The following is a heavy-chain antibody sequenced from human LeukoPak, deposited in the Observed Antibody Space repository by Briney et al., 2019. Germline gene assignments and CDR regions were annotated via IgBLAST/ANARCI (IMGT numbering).Heavy chain of an antibody. V-gene: IGHV4-59*11. CDR1: GGSISSHY. D-gene: IGHD2-2*01. CDR2: IYYSGST. J-gene: IGHJ3*02. CDR3: ARETYLGAFDI. Sequence: PSETLSLTCTVSGGSISSHYWSWIRQPPGKGLEWIGYIYYSGSTSYNPSLKSRVTISVDTSKNQFSLKLSSVTAADTAVYYCARETYLGAFDIWGQGTMVTVSS.